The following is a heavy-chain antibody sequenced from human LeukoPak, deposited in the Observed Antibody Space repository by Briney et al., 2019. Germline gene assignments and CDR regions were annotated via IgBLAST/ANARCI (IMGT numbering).Heavy chain of an antibody. V-gene: IGHV4-59*08. CDR2: IYHTGST. D-gene: IGHD3-3*01. CDR3: ARQSRLVIFGVANHWFDP. J-gene: IGHJ5*02. Sequence: PSETLSLTCSVSGASIRSYYWSWIRQPPEKGLEWIGYIYHTGSTNYSPSLNCRVTMSVDTSKNEFSLKLSSVTAADTAVYYCARQSRLVIFGVANHWFDPWSQGTLVTVSS. CDR1: GASIRSYY.